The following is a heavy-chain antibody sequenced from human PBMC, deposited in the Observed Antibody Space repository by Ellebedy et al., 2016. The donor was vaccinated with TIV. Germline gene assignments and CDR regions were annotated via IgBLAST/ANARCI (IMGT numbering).Heavy chain of an antibody. D-gene: IGHD2-21*01. V-gene: IGHV4-4*02. CDR1: GGSISSNNW. J-gene: IGHJ4*02. CDR3: ARAMWSYYFDY. Sequence: MPGGSLRLSCTVSGGSISSNNWWNWVRQPPGKGLEWIGEIHHSGNTNYNPSLKSRLAISVDKSNNQFSLKLSSVTAADTAVYYCARAMWSYYFDYWGQGTLVTVSS. CDR2: IHHSGNT.